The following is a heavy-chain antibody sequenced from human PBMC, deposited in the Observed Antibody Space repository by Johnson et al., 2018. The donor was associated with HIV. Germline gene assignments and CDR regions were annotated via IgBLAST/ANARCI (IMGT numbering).Heavy chain of an antibody. Sequence: VESGGGLVQPGRSLRLSCAASGFTFDDYAMHWVRQVPGKGLDWVSGINWNSGTIGYAASVKGRFTISRDNAKNSLYLQMNSLRAEDTAVYYCARNSWGSSSGSRIWGQGTMVTVSS. V-gene: IGHV3-9*01. J-gene: IGHJ3*02. CDR1: GFTFDDYA. CDR2: INWNSGTI. CDR3: ARNSWGSSSGSRI. D-gene: IGHD6-6*01.